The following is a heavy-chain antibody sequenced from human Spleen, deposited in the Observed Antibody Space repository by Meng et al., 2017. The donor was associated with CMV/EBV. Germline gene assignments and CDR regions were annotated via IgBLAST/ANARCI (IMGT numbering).Heavy chain of an antibody. V-gene: IGHV3-48*04. J-gene: IGHJ5*02. CDR2: IVSSGGTL. CDR1: GFTFSSYS. Sequence: GGSLRLSCEASGFTFSSYSMNWVRQAPGKGLEWVSYIVSSGGTLYYADSVKGRFTVSRDNAKNSVYLQMNSLRPEDTAVYYCARVPAANWFDPWGQGTLVTVSS. CDR3: ARVPAANWFDP. D-gene: IGHD2-2*01.